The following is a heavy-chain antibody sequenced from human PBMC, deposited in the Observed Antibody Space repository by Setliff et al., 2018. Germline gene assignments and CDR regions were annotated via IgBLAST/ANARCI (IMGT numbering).Heavy chain of an antibody. CDR3: ARTLRYGGYLLAY. Sequence: LGESLKISCKGSGYNFNNYWIGWVRQMPGKGLEWMGIIYLGDSDTRYSPSFQGHVTIPADKSTRTAYLQWNRLKASDTAIYYCARTLRYGGYLLAYWGQGTLVTVSS. V-gene: IGHV5-51*01. CDR2: IYLGDSDT. CDR1: GYNFNNYW. J-gene: IGHJ4*02. D-gene: IGHD5-12*01.